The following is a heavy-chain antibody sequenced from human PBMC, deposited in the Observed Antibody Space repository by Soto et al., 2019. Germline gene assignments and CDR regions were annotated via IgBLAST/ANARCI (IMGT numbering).Heavy chain of an antibody. CDR1: RVTFSCYT. V-gene: IGHV1-69*02. D-gene: IGHD4-17*01. CDR3: ARQIYGDYVDY. CDR2: IIPILGIA. J-gene: IGHJ4*02. Sequence: SVKPSCKASRVTFSCYTISWVRQAPGQGLEWMGRIIPILGIANYAQKFQGRVTITADKSTSTAYMELSSLRSEDTAVYYCARQIYGDYVDYWGQGTLVTVSS.